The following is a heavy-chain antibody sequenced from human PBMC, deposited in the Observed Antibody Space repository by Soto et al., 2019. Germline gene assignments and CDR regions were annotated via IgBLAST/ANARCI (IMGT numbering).Heavy chain of an antibody. D-gene: IGHD2-2*01. CDR3: AREDRDRETGLVPAAIDGMDV. CDR2: IIPIFGIP. V-gene: IGHV1-69*08. J-gene: IGHJ6*02. Sequence: QVQLVQSGAEVKKPGSSVKVSCKASGGTFSRYSITWVRQAPGHGLEWIGRIIPIFGIPTYAQKFQGRVTSTADESTSTAYMALSSLRSDDTAVYYCAREDRDRETGLVPAAIDGMDVWGQGTTVTVSS. CDR1: GGTFSRYS.